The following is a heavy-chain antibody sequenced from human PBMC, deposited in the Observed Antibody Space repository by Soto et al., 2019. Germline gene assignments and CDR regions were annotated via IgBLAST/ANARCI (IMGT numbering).Heavy chain of an antibody. CDR1: GGSVSSVGYY. Sequence: SETLSLTCTVSGGSVSSVGYYWSWIRQHPGKGLEWIGYITYSGNTYYNPSLESRVTMSADTCKNQFSLKLSSGTAADTAVYFCVRGGSCTSGVCSVFGYWGQGSLVTVSS. CDR3: VRGGSCTSGVCSVFGY. J-gene: IGHJ4*02. D-gene: IGHD2-8*01. V-gene: IGHV4-31*03. CDR2: ITYSGNT.